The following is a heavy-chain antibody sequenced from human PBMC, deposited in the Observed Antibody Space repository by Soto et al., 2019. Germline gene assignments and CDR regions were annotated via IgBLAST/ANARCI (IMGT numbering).Heavy chain of an antibody. CDR2: IIPILGTA. Sequence: SVKVSCKASGGTFSSYAISWVRQAPGQGLEWMGGIIPILGTANYAQKFQGRVTITADKSTSTAYMELSSLRSEDTAAYYCARSLGYCSSTSCYEYYFDYWGQGTLVTVSS. V-gene: IGHV1-69*10. CDR1: GGTFSSYA. CDR3: ARSLGYCSSTSCYEYYFDY. D-gene: IGHD2-2*01. J-gene: IGHJ4*02.